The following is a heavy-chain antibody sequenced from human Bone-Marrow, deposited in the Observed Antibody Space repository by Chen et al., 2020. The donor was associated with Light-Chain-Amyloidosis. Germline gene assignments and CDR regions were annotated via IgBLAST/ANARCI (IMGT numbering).Heavy chain of an antibody. CDR3: AKGTTFDY. CDR2: ISYDGSNK. CDR1: GFPFSSYG. V-gene: IGHV3-30*18. Sequence: HVQLVESGGGVVQPGRSLILSCSASGFPFSSYGMHWVRQAPGNGLEWVAVISYDGSNKYYAESVKGRLTISRDNSKNTLYLQMNSLRAEDTAVYYCAKGTTFDYWGQGTLVTVSS. J-gene: IGHJ4*02. D-gene: IGHD2-2*01.